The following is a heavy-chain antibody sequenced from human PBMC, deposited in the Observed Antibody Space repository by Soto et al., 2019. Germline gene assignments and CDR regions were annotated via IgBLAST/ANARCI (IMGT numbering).Heavy chain of an antibody. CDR1: GFTFSSYA. J-gene: IGHJ4*02. D-gene: IGHD3-16*01. Sequence: GESLKISCAASGFTFSSYAMSWVRQAPGKGLEWVSAISGSGGSTYYADSVKGRFTISRDNSKNTLYLQMNSLRAEDTAVYYCSLFSSDYWGQGTLVTVSS. CDR3: SLFSSDY. V-gene: IGHV3-23*01. CDR2: ISGSGGST.